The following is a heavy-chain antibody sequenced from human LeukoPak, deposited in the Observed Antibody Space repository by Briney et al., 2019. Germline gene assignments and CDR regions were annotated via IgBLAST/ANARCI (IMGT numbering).Heavy chain of an antibody. J-gene: IGHJ4*02. CDR3: AREVVNYFDY. V-gene: IGHV3-64*04. D-gene: IGHD4-23*01. CDR2: ISSNGDNT. Sequence: GGSLRLSCSASGFPFNTYAIHWVRQAPGKGLEYVAGISSNGDNTDFADSVKGRFTISRDNSKNTLYLQMNSLRAEDTAVYYCAREVVNYFDYWGQGTLVTVSS. CDR1: GFPFNTYA.